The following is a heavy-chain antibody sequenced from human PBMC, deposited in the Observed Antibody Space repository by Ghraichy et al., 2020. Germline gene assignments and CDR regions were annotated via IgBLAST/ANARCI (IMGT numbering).Heavy chain of an antibody. D-gene: IGHD4-17*01. V-gene: IGHV3-53*01. CDR1: EFTVSSNS. CDR2: IYSGGTT. Sequence: SCAASEFTVSSNSMSWVRQAPGKGLDWVSVIYSGGTTFYADSVKGRFTISRDISRNTLYLQMNSLRAEDTAVYYCARGTYDYGNYWYFDLWGRGTLVTVSS. J-gene: IGHJ2*01. CDR3: ARGTYDYGNYWYFDL.